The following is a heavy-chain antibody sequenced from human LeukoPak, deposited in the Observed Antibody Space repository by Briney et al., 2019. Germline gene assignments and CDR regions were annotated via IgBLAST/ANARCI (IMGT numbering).Heavy chain of an antibody. CDR1: GFTFSSYG. V-gene: IGHV3-30*03. D-gene: IGHD6-19*01. CDR2: ISYDGSNK. J-gene: IGHJ4*02. CDR3: ARDYRGWSIDY. Sequence: GGSLRLSCAASGFTFSSYGMHWVRQAPGKGLEWVAVISYDGSNKYYADSVKGRFTISRDNSKNTLYLQMNSLRAEDTAVYYCARDYRGWSIDYWGQGTLVTVSS.